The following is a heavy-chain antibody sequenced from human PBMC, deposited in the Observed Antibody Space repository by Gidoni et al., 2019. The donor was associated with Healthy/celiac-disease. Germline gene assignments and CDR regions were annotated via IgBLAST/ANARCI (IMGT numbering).Heavy chain of an antibody. Sequence: EVHLVESGGGLVKPGGSLRLSCAASGFTFSTYSMNWGRQAPGKGLEWVSSISSTSSFIYYADSVKGRFTISRDNAKNSLFLQMNSLRAEDTAVYYCARDHMVPGPDSSGFGASGFDYWGQGTLVTVSS. V-gene: IGHV3-21*01. J-gene: IGHJ4*02. CDR3: ARDHMVPGPDSSGFGASGFDY. CDR1: GFTFSTYS. CDR2: ISSTSSFI. D-gene: IGHD3-10*01.